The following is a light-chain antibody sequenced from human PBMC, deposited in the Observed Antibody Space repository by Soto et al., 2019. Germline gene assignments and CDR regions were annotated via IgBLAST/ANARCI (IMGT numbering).Light chain of an antibody. J-gene: IGKJ1*01. CDR3: QQYNNWPRT. CDR2: GAS. Sequence: EIVLTQSPATLSVSPGERATLSCRASQSVSSNLVWYQQKPGQAPRLLIYGASTRATGIPARFSGSGSGTEFTLTISSLQSEDFAVYYCQQYNNWPRTFGQGTTVDIK. V-gene: IGKV3-15*01. CDR1: QSVSSN.